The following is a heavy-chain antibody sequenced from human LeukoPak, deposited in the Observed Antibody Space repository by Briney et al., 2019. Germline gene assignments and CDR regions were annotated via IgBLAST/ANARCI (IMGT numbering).Heavy chain of an antibody. CDR1: GGSISSYY. J-gene: IGHJ4*02. Sequence: SETLSLTCTVSGGSISSYYWGWIRQPPGKGLEWIGSIYSSGSTTYKPSLKSRVTISVDTSKNQFSLKLSSVTAADTAVYYCARDNVVPAAIGYWGQGTLVTVSS. V-gene: IGHV4-39*07. D-gene: IGHD2-2*01. CDR2: IYSSGST. CDR3: ARDNVVPAAIGY.